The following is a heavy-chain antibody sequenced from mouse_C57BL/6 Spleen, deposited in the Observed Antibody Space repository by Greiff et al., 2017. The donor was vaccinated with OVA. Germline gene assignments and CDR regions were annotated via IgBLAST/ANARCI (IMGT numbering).Heavy chain of an antibody. Sequence: QVQLKQPGAELVKPGASVKLSCKASGYTFTSYWMHWVKQRPGQGLEWIGMIHPNSGSTNYNEKFKSKATLTVDKSSSTAYMQLSSLTSEDSAVYYCARNYDYDGPWFAYWGQGTLVTVSA. J-gene: IGHJ3*01. CDR1: GYTFTSYW. CDR2: IHPNSGST. D-gene: IGHD2-4*01. V-gene: IGHV1-64*01. CDR3: ARNYDYDGPWFAY.